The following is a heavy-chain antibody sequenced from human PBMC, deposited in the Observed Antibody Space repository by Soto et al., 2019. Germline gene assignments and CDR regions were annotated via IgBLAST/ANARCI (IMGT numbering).Heavy chain of an antibody. Sequence: KPSETLSLTCTVSGGSISSGGYHWNWIRQHPGKGLEWIGSIYYSGSTYYNPSLKSRVTISVATSKNQFSLKLSSVTAADTAVYYFARDSAIAARAFDIWGQGTMVTVSS. CDR2: IYYSGST. CDR1: GGSISSGGYH. V-gene: IGHV4-31*03. CDR3: ARDSAIAARAFDI. J-gene: IGHJ3*02. D-gene: IGHD6-6*01.